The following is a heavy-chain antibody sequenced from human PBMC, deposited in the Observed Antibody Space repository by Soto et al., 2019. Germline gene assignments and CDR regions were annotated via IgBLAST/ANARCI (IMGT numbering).Heavy chain of an antibody. CDR1: VFTFSSYG. J-gene: IGHJ6*02. Sequence: GSLRLSCAASVFTFSSYGMHWVRQAPGKGLEWVAVISYDGSNKYYADSVKGRFTISRDNSKNTLYLQMNSLRAEDTAVYYCARDYVLLWFGVPWGGMDVWGQGTTVTVSS. CDR2: ISYDGSNK. CDR3: ARDYVLLWFGVPWGGMDV. D-gene: IGHD3-10*01. V-gene: IGHV3-30*03.